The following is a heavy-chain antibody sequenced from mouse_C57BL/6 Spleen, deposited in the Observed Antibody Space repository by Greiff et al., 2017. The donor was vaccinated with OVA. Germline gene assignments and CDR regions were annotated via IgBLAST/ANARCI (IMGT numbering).Heavy chain of an antibody. V-gene: IGHV1-74*01. CDR3: ALITTVVAPDY. Sequence: QVQLQQPGAELVKPGASVKVSCKASGYTFTSYWMHWVKQRPGQGLEWIGRIHPSDSDTNYNQKFKGKATLTVDKSSSTAYMQLSSLTSEDSAVYYCALITTVVAPDYWGQGTTRTVSS. J-gene: IGHJ2*01. D-gene: IGHD1-1*01. CDR1: GYTFTSYW. CDR2: IHPSDSDT.